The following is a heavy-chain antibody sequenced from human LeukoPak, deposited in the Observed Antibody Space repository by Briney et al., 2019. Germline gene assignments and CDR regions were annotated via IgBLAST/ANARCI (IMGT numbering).Heavy chain of an antibody. CDR1: GFTFSSYG. CDR2: LYSGGRM. V-gene: IGHV3-53*01. D-gene: IGHD3-16*01. CDR3: ARGGATFDY. J-gene: IGHJ4*02. Sequence: GGSLRLSCAASGFTFSSYGMNWVRQAPGKGLEWVSVLYSGGRMYYADSVKGRFTISRDNSNNTVFLQMNSLRVEDTAVYYCARGGATFDYWGQGTLVTVSS.